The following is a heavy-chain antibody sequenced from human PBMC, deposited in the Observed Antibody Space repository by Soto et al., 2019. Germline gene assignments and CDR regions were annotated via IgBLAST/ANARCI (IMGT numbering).Heavy chain of an antibody. V-gene: IGHV1-8*01. J-gene: IGHJ6*02. CDR2: MNPNFGDT. CDR3: ARIRVMAYYHAMDV. D-gene: IGHD2-8*01. Sequence: ASVKVSCKASGYTFSSYDINWVRQAPGQGLEWMGWMNPNFGDTDYAQKFQGRVTMTRNTSISTAYMELGSLRSEDTAVYYCARIRVMAYYHAMDVWGQGTTVTAP. CDR1: GYTFSSYD.